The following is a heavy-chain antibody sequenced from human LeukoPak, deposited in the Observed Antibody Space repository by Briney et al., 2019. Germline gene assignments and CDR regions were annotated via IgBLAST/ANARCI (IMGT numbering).Heavy chain of an antibody. CDR2: INPNSGGT. Sequence: ASVKVSCKASGYTFTGYYMHWVRQAPGQGLEWMGWINPNSGGTNYAQKFQGRVTMTRDTSISTAYMELSRLRSDDTAVYYCAFLGPHLRFLRMDVWGKGTTVTVSS. CDR1: GYTFTGYY. J-gene: IGHJ6*04. D-gene: IGHD3-3*01. CDR3: AFLGPHLRFLRMDV. V-gene: IGHV1-2*02.